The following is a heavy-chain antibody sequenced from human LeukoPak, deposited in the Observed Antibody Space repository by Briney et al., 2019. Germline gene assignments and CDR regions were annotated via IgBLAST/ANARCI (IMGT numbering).Heavy chain of an antibody. D-gene: IGHD1-26*01. CDR2: ITSGGTHI. CDR1: GFTFSSAN. Sequence: KPGGSLSFSCAASGFTFSSANRNWVRQPPGKAMEWFSFITSGGTHIFYADSVRGRYTSSRDNANNSLYLQMDSLGPDDTAVYYCARDPYSGNYGNDYYYYMDVWGKGTTVTISS. J-gene: IGHJ6*03. V-gene: IGHV3-21*01. CDR3: ARDPYSGNYGNDYYYYMDV.